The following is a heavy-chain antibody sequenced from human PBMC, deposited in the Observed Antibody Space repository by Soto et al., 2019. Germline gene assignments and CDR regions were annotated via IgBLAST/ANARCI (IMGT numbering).Heavy chain of an antibody. J-gene: IGHJ4*02. V-gene: IGHV4-34*01. D-gene: IGHD6-6*01. CDR3: ARAVAARALDY. CDR1: GGSFSGYY. CDR2: INHSGST. Sequence: SETRSLTCAVYGGSFSGYYWSWIRQPPGKGLEWIGEINHSGSTNYNPSLKSRVTISVDTSKNQFSLKLSSVTAADTAVYYCARAVAARALDYWGQGTQVTVSS.